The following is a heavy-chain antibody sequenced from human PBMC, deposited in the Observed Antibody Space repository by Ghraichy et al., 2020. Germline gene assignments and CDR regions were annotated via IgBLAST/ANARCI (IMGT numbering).Heavy chain of an antibody. Sequence: GGSLRLSCAASGFTFSNAWMNWVRQAPGKGLEWVGRIKSKTDGGTTDYTAPVKGRFTISRDDSKNTLYLQMNSLKTEDTAVYYCTTDGGGYYYAASKGGMDVWGQGTTVTVSS. D-gene: IGHD3-22*01. J-gene: IGHJ6*02. V-gene: IGHV3-15*07. CDR1: GFTFSNAW. CDR2: IKSKTDGGTT. CDR3: TTDGGGYYYAASKGGMDV.